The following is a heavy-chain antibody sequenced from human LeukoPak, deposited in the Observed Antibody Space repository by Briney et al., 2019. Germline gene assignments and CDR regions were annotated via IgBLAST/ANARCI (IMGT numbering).Heavy chain of an antibody. CDR2: ISSSSSYI. V-gene: IGHV3-21*01. J-gene: IGHJ4*02. Sequence: GGSLRLSCAASGFTFSSYSMNWVRQAPGKGLEWVSSISSSSSYIYYADSMKGRFTISRDNAKNSLYLQMNSLRAEDTAVYYCARGTGTSENDYWGQGTLVTVSS. CDR1: GFTFSSYS. CDR3: ARGTGTSENDY. D-gene: IGHD1/OR15-1a*01.